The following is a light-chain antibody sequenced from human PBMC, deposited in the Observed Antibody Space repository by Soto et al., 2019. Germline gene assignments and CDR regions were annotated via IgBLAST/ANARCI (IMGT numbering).Light chain of an antibody. Sequence: EIVMTQSPATLSVSPGEGATLSCKASQNVYNNLAWSPQRPGHPPRLLISDASTRANGIADRFSGSGYGTEFTLTISSLQSEDFAVYFCKQCRSWPLNFGGATKVEIK. CDR1: QNVYNN. CDR3: KQCRSWPLN. V-gene: IGKV3-15*01. J-gene: IGKJ4*01. CDR2: DAS.